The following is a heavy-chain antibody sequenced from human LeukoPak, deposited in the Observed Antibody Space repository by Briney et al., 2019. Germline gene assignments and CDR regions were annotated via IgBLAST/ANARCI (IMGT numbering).Heavy chain of an antibody. J-gene: IGHJ4*02. CDR3: AKEGSSSWYAVHFDY. D-gene: IGHD6-13*01. CDR1: GFTFSSYG. Sequence: GGSLRLSCAASGFTFSSYGMHWVRQAPGKGLEWVAVISYDGSNKYYADSVKGRFTISRDNSKNTLYLQMNSLRAEDTAVYYCAKEGSSSWYAVHFDYWGQGTLVTVSS. CDR2: ISYDGSNK. V-gene: IGHV3-30*18.